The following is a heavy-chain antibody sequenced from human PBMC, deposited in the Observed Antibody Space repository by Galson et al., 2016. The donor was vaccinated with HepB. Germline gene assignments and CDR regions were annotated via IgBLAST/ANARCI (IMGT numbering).Heavy chain of an antibody. J-gene: IGHJ6*02. Sequence: SVKVSCKASGGTFSSYAISWVRQAPGQGLEWMGRIIPILGIANYAQKFQGRVTITADKSTSTAYMELSSLRSEDTAVYYCARDLQSPPYYYYYGMDVWGQGTTVTVSS. V-gene: IGHV1-69*04. CDR3: ARDLQSPPYYYYYGMDV. D-gene: IGHD4-11*01. CDR2: IIPILGIA. CDR1: GGTFSSYA.